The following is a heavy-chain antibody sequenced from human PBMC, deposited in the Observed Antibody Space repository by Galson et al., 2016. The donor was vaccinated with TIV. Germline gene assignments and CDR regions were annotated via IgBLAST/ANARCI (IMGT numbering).Heavy chain of an antibody. CDR2: ITPNSGGT. J-gene: IGHJ5*02. CDR3: ARRVTERQYGGALSWFGP. Sequence: SVKVSCKASAYTFTGYYIHWMRQSPGQGLEWMGWITPNSGGTNYAQKFQGRVTMTRDTSINTAYMELSRLRSDDTAVYYCARRVTERQYGGALSWFGPWGQGTRVIVSS. V-gene: IGHV1-2*02. D-gene: IGHD1-1*01. CDR1: AYTFTGYY.